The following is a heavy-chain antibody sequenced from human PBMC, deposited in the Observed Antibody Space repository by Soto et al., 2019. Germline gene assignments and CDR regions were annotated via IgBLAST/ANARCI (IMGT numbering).Heavy chain of an antibody. D-gene: IGHD4-17*01. CDR3: ARCFRLYGEIHYYYYGMDV. Sequence: GASLKVSCKSSGYTFINHGISWVRQAPGQGLEWMGIINPSGGSTSYAQKFQGRVTMTRDESTSTAYMELSSLRSEDTAVYYCARCFRLYGEIHYYYYGMDVWGQGTTVTVSS. J-gene: IGHJ6*02. CDR2: INPSGGST. CDR1: GYTFINHG. V-gene: IGHV1-46*01.